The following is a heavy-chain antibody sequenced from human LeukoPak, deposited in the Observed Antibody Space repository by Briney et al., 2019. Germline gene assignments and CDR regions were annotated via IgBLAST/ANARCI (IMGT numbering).Heavy chain of an antibody. Sequence: ASVKVSCKASGYTFTSYYMHWVRQAPGQGLEWMGIINPSGGSTSYAQKFQGRVTMTRDTSTSTVYMELSSLRSEDTAVYYCARDFHDSSGHRFPPPPHNWFDPWGQGTLVTVSS. J-gene: IGHJ5*02. V-gene: IGHV1-46*01. CDR2: INPSGGST. CDR3: ARDFHDSSGHRFPPPPHNWFDP. CDR1: GYTFTSYY. D-gene: IGHD3-22*01.